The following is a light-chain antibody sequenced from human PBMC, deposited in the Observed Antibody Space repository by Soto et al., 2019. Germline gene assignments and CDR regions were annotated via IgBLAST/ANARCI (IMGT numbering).Light chain of an antibody. J-gene: IGLJ1*01. V-gene: IGLV2-14*01. CDR1: SSDVGRYNY. CDR3: SSHTGSSILYV. CDR2: EVS. Sequence: QSVLTQPASVSGSPGQSITISCTGTSSDVGRYNYVSWYQHHPGKAPKLIIYEVSNLPSGVSNRFSGSKSGNTASLTISGLQAEDEADYYCSSHTGSSILYVFGTGTKLTVL.